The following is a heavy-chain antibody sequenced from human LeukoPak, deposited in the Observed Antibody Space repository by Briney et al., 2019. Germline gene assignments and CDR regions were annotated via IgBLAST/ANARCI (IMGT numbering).Heavy chain of an antibody. CDR3: ARWDGYSSSPDY. CDR1: GFTFTSYD. CDR2: INPNSGDT. J-gene: IGHJ4*02. Sequence: ASVKVSCKASGFTFTSYDINWVRQAPGQGLEWMGWINPNSGDTGYAQQFPGRVTITRDMSITTIYMELTRLRSDDTAFYYCARWDGYSSSPDYWGQGSLVTVSS. D-gene: IGHD6-13*01. V-gene: IGHV1-2*02.